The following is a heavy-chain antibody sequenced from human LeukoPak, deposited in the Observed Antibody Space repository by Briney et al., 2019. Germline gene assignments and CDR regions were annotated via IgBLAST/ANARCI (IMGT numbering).Heavy chain of an antibody. D-gene: IGHD6-19*01. CDR3: ARGWQWLVRGWFDP. J-gene: IGHJ5*02. V-gene: IGHV4-34*01. Sequence: SETLSLTCAVYGGSFSGYYWSWIRQPPGKGLEWIGEINHSGSTNYNPSLKSRVTISVDTSKNQFSLKLSSVTAADTAVYYCARGWQWLVRGWFDPWGQGTLVTVSS. CDR2: INHSGST. CDR1: GGSFSGYY.